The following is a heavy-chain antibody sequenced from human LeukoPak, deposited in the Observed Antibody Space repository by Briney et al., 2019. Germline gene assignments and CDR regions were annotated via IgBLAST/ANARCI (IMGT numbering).Heavy chain of an antibody. CDR3: ARAYARGSYDY. J-gene: IGHJ4*02. D-gene: IGHD1-26*01. Sequence: GGSLRLSCAASGFTFSSYGMHWVRQAPGKGLEWVAVIWYDGSNKYYADSVKGRFTISRDNSKNTLYLQMNSLRVEDTAVYYCARAYARGSYDYWGQGTLVTVSS. CDR1: GFTFSSYG. V-gene: IGHV3-33*01. CDR2: IWYDGSNK.